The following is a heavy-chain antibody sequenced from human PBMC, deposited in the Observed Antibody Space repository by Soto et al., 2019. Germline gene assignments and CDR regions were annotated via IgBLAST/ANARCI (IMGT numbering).Heavy chain of an antibody. J-gene: IGHJ4*02. Sequence: SETLSLTCTFSGDSISTFYWGWMRQSPGNELEWIGYVYYTGSTNYNPSLKSRVTISVGRSKNHFSLKLTSANAADTAVYYCARGRTVRNYADERSDYFYFFDYWGQGTQVTVSS. CDR2: VYYTGST. D-gene: IGHD3-22*01. CDR3: ARGRTVRNYADERSDYFYFFDY. CDR1: GDSISTFY. V-gene: IGHV4-59*01.